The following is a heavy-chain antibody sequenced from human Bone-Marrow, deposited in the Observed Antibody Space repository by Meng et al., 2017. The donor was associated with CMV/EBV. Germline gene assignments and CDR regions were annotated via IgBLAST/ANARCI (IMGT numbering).Heavy chain of an antibody. CDR3: AKVVTVWKPLDAFDI. Sequence: GESLKISCAASGFTFSSYAMSWVRQAPGKGLEWVSAISGSGGSTYYADSVKGRFTISRDNSKNTLYLQMNSLRAEDTAVYYCAKVVTVWKPLDAFDIWGQGTMVTGSS. V-gene: IGHV3-23*01. CDR1: GFTFSSYA. J-gene: IGHJ3*02. CDR2: ISGSGGST. D-gene: IGHD3-16*01.